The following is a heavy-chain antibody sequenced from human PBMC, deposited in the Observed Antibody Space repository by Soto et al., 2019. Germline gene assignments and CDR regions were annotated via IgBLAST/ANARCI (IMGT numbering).Heavy chain of an antibody. CDR2: IIPIFGTA. CDR3: ARGSGYCSGGSCYSIDY. V-gene: IGHV1-69*12. CDR1: GGTFSSYA. J-gene: IGHJ4*02. D-gene: IGHD2-15*01. Sequence: QVQLVQSGAEVKKPGSSVKVSCKASGGTFSSYAISWVRQAPGQRLEWMGGIIPIFGTANYAQKFQGRVTITADESTSTAYMELSSLRSEDTAVYYCARGSGYCSGGSCYSIDYWGQGTLVTVSS.